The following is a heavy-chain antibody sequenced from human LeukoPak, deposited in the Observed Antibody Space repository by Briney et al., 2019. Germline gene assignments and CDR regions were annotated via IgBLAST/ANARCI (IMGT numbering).Heavy chain of an antibody. CDR1: GGSFSGYY. Sequence: SETLSLTCAVYGGSFSGYYWSWLRPPPGKGLEWIGEINHSGSTNYNPSLKSRVTISVDTSKNQFSLKLSSVTAADTAVYYCARGLLGYCSSTSCQTHGDYWGQGTLVTVSS. CDR3: ARGLLGYCSSTSCQTHGDY. J-gene: IGHJ4*02. D-gene: IGHD2-2*01. CDR2: INHSGST. V-gene: IGHV4-34*01.